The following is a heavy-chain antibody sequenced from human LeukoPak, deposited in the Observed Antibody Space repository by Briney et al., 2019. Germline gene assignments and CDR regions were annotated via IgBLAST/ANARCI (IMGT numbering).Heavy chain of an antibody. D-gene: IGHD6-6*01. Sequence: PSETLSLTRTVSGGSISSSSYYWGWIRQPPGKGLEWIGSIYYSGSTYYNPSLKSRVTIAVDTSKNQFSLKLSSVTAADTAVYSCARVVEYDSSSGFFNYYYYYIDVWGKGTTVTVSS. V-gene: IGHV4-39*07. CDR1: GGSISSSSYY. CDR3: ARVVEYDSSSGFFNYYYYYIDV. CDR2: IYYSGST. J-gene: IGHJ6*03.